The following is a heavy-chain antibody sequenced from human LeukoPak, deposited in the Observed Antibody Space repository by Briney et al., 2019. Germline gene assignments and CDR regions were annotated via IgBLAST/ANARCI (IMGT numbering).Heavy chain of an antibody. CDR2: VYFDGGT. J-gene: IGHJ5*02. CDR1: GGSVTTGTYH. CDR3: ARDHYYDGRGRFDP. V-gene: IGHV4-39*07. D-gene: IGHD3-16*01. Sequence: PSETLSLTCSVSGGSVTTGTYHWAWIRQPPGKGLEWTGSVYFDGGTHYNRSLQSRVAISVDTSKNQYSLRLSSVTAADTAVYYCARDHYYDGRGRFDPWGQGTLVTVSS.